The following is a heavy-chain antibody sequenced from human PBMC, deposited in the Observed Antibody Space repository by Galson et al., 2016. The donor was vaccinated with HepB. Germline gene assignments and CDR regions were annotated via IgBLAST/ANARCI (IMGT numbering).Heavy chain of an antibody. V-gene: IGHV1-69*10. CDR1: GGTFSNYG. CDR3: AMTRVDYTYLYQYGMDV. D-gene: IGHD2-2*01. Sequence: SVKVSCKASGGTFSNYGISWVRQAPGQGLEWMGGIIPVLPPANYAQRFQGRVTIIADKSTSTAHMELSNLRSDDTAVYFCAMTRVDYTYLYQYGMDVWGQGTTVTVSS. CDR2: IIPVLPPA. J-gene: IGHJ6*02.